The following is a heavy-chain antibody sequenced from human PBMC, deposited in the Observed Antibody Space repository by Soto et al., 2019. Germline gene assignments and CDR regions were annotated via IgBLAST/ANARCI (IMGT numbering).Heavy chain of an antibody. CDR2: IYYSGST. D-gene: IGHD3-3*01. Sequence: PSETLSLTCAVYGGSFSGYYWSWIRQHPGKGLEWIGYIYYSGSTYYNPSLKSRVTISVDTSKNQFSLKLSSVTAADTAVYYCARDLFGVVIMERRNAYGMDVWGQGTTVTSP. CDR3: ARDLFGVVIMERRNAYGMDV. J-gene: IGHJ6*02. CDR1: GGSFSGYY. V-gene: IGHV4-31*11.